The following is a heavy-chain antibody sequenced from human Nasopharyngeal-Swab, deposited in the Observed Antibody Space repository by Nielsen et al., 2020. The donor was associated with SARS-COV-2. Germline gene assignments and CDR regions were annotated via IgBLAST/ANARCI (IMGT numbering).Heavy chain of an antibody. CDR3: VKGWYDILTGYYY. V-gene: IGHV3-64D*06. D-gene: IGHD3-9*01. CDR2: ISDNGGTT. CDR1: GFTFSSYT. J-gene: IGHJ4*02. Sequence: GGSLRLSCSASGFTFSSYTMHWVRQAPRKRLEYVSAISDNGGTTYYADSVKGRFTMSRDNSKNTLYLQMNSLRIEDTAVYYCVKGWYDILTGYYYWGQGTLVTVSS.